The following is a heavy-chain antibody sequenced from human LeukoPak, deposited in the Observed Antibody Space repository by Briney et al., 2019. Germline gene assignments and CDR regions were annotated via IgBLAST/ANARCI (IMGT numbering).Heavy chain of an antibody. CDR1: GFIFSNYG. CDR3: AREHIVVVTATFYYYYGMDV. V-gene: IGHV3-33*01. J-gene: IGHJ6*02. Sequence: GGSLRLSCVASGFIFSNYGMHWVRQAPGKGLEWVAVIWYDGSNKYYADSVKGRFTISRDNSKNTLYLQMNSLRAEDTAVYYCAREHIVVVTATFYYYYGMDVWGQGTTVTVSS. D-gene: IGHD2-21*02. CDR2: IWYDGSNK.